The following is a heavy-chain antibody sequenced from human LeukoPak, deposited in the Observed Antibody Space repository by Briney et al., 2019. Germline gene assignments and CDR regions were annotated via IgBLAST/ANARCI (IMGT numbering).Heavy chain of an antibody. Sequence: AGGSLRLSCAASGFTFSDYYMSWIRQAPGKGLEWVSYISSSGSTIYYADSVKGRFTISRDNAKNSLYLQMNSLRAEDTAVYYCASILGYCSSTSCPDYWGQGTLVTVSS. D-gene: IGHD2-2*01. CDR3: ASILGYCSSTSCPDY. V-gene: IGHV3-11*04. CDR1: GFTFSDYY. J-gene: IGHJ4*02. CDR2: ISSSGSTI.